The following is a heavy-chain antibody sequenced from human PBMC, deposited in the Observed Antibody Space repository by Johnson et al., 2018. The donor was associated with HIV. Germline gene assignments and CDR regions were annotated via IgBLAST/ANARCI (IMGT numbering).Heavy chain of an antibody. CDR3: ARSRPYEGVPAATGAFDI. CDR2: ISWNSGSI. CDR1: GFTFDDYA. D-gene: IGHD2-2*01. J-gene: IGHJ3*02. V-gene: IGHV3-9*01. Sequence: VQLVESGGGLVQPGRSLRLSCAASGFTFDDYAMHWVRQAPGKGLEWVSGISWNSGSIGYADSVKGRFTISRDNAKNSLYLQMNSLRAEDTALYYCARSRPYEGVPAATGAFDIWGQGTMVTVSS.